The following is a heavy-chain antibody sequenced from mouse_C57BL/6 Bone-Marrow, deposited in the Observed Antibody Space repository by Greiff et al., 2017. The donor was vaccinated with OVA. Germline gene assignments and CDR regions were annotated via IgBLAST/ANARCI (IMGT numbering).Heavy chain of an antibody. J-gene: IGHJ4*01. V-gene: IGHV5-17*01. D-gene: IGHD1-1*01. CDR2: ISSGSSTI. CDR3: ARGYYGTSAMDY. Sequence: EVKLVESGGGLVKPGGSLKLSCAASGFTFSDYGMHWVRQAPEKGLEWVAYISSGSSTIYYADTVKGRFTISRDNAKNTLFLQMTSLRSEDTAMYYCARGYYGTSAMDYCGQGTSVTVSS. CDR1: GFTFSDYG.